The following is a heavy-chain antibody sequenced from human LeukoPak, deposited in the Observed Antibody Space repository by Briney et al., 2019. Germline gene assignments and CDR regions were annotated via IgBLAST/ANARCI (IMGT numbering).Heavy chain of an antibody. J-gene: IGHJ6*02. Sequence: GGSLRLSCAASGFFVTTYGIHWVRQAPGKGLEWVAVISRDESNKYYGDSVKGRFTISRDNSKNTLYMHMKRLRAEDTAVYYCARVRYCSGGSCYFYNAMDVWGQGTTVTVSS. CDR2: ISRDESNK. V-gene: IGHV3-30*03. CDR3: ARVRYCSGGSCYFYNAMDV. CDR1: GFFVTTYG. D-gene: IGHD2-15*01.